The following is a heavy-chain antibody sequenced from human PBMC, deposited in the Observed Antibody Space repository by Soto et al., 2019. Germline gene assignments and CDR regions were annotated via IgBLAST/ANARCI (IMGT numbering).Heavy chain of an antibody. CDR2: IYHSGST. J-gene: IGHJ4*02. V-gene: IGHV4-4*02. Sequence: QVQLQESGPGLVKPSGTLSLTCAVSGGSISSSNWWSWVRQPPGKGREWSGEIYHSGSTNYNPSLKRRVIISVDKSKNQFSLKLSSVTAADTAVYYCATALYDSSGYYYYWGQGTLVTVSS. D-gene: IGHD3-22*01. CDR3: ATALYDSSGYYYY. CDR1: GGSISSSNW.